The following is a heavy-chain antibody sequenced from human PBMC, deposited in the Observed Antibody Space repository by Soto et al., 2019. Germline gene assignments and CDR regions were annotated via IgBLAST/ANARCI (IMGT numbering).Heavy chain of an antibody. CDR2: ITPIFDTT. CDR1: GGSLTNFA. Sequence: SLKVAWKTAGGSLTNFAISWVRQVPGQGLEWMGGITPIFDTTKYAQEFQGRVTITADESSTTAYMEMSSLRSEDTAVYFCARGKWDLLLHRPNAFDIWGQGTLVTVPS. D-gene: IGHD1-26*01. V-gene: IGHV1-69*13. J-gene: IGHJ3*02. CDR3: ARGKWDLLLHRPNAFDI.